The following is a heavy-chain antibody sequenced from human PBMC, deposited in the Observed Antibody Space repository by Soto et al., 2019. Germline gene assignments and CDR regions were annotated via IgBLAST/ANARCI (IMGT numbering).Heavy chain of an antibody. Sequence: QVTLEESGPTRVKSTQTLTLTCTFSGFSLATSGVGVGWVRQPPGKALERLALIYWDDDKRYSPSLRSRLTVTKDTSRNQVVLTMTNMDPVDTATYYCAHRVGLQGNWNGGYFDFWGQGALVTVSS. V-gene: IGHV2-5*02. CDR1: GFSLATSGVG. CDR3: AHRVGLQGNWNGGYFDF. J-gene: IGHJ4*02. D-gene: IGHD1-1*01. CDR2: IYWDDDK.